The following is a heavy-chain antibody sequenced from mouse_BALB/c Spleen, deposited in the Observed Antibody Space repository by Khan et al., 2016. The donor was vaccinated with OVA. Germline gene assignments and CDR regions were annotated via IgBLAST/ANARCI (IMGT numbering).Heavy chain of an antibody. D-gene: IGHD2-13*01. CDR2: IWSGGTT. CDR1: GFSLTSYG. Sequence: QVQLKESGPGLVQPSQSLSITCTVSGFSLTSYGVHWVRQSPGKGLEWLGVIWSGGTTDYNAAFISRLSISKDNSKSQVFFKMNSLQANDTARYYCARNGDYVHWYFDVWGAGTTVTVSS. J-gene: IGHJ1*01. V-gene: IGHV2-2*02. CDR3: ARNGDYVHWYFDV.